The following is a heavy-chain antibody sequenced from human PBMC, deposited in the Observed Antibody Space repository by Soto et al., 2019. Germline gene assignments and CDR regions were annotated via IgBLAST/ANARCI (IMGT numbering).Heavy chain of an antibody. D-gene: IGHD2-15*01. V-gene: IGHV4-30-4*01. Sequence: QVQLQESGPGLVKPSQTLSLTCSVSGGSIISDLYYWSWFRQPPAKGLEWIGYIYHSGSTSYNPPXGXRXXISVDTSENQFSLRLNSVTAADTAVYYCARGSGYPWGRGTLVTVSS. CDR3: ARGSGYP. CDR1: GGSIISDLYY. J-gene: IGHJ5*02. CDR2: IYHSGST.